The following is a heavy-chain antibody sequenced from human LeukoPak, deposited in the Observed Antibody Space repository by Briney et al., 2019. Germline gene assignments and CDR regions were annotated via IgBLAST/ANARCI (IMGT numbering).Heavy chain of an antibody. CDR1: GFTFSSYW. D-gene: IGHD3-16*01. J-gene: IGHJ6*02. Sequence: GGSLRLSCAASGFTFSSYWMNWARQAPGKGLEWAASINHNGNVNYYVDSVKGRFTISRDNAKNSLYLQMSNLRAEDTAVYLCARGGGLDVWGQGATVTVSS. V-gene: IGHV3-7*03. CDR2: INHNGNVN. CDR3: ARGGGLDV.